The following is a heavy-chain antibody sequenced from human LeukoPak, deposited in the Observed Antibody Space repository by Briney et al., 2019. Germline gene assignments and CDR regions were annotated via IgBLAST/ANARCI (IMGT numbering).Heavy chain of an antibody. D-gene: IGHD2-15*01. CDR1: GGSISSSTYY. V-gene: IGHV4-39*01. CDR3: ARLILGYCSGGSCYSGDY. CDR2: IYYTGST. Sequence: PSETLSLTCTVSGGSISSSTYYWGWIRQPPGKGLERIGSIYYTGSTYYNPSLKSRLALSVDTSKNQFSLKLSSVTAADTAVYYCARLILGYCSGGSCYSGDYWGQGTLVTVSS. J-gene: IGHJ4*02.